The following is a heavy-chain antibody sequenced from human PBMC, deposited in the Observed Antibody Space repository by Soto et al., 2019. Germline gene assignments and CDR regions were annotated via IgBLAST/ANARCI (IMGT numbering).Heavy chain of an antibody. CDR1: GFTVSSNY. CDR3: ARTKTIHGSPFKWFDP. Sequence: GGSLRLSCAASGFTVSSNYMSWVRQAPGKGLEWVSVIYSGGSTYYADSVKGRFTISRDNSKNTLYLQMNSLRAEDTAVYYCARTKTIHGSPFKWFDPWGQGTLVTVSS. D-gene: IGHD1-7*01. V-gene: IGHV3-53*01. CDR2: IYSGGST. J-gene: IGHJ5*02.